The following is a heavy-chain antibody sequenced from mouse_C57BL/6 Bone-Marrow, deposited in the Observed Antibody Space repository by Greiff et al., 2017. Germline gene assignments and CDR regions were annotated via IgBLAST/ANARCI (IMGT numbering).Heavy chain of an antibody. CDR2: INPNNGGT. CDR3: ARRGELGGE. V-gene: IGHV1-26*01. Sequence: EVQLQQSGPELVKPGASVKISCKASGYTFTDYYMNWVKQSHGKSLEWIGDINPNNGGTSYNQKFKGKATLTVDKSSSTAYMELRSLTSEDAAVYYCARRGELGGEWGQGTTLTVSS. CDR1: GYTFTDYY. D-gene: IGHD4-1*01. J-gene: IGHJ2*01.